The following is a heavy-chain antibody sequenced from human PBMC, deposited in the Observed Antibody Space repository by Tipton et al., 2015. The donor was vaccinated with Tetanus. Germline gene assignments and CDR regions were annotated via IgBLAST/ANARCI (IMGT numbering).Heavy chain of an antibody. J-gene: IGHJ4*02. CDR3: VRDGGSSGWLAY. Sequence: SLRLSCVTSGFTFRSYWMSWVRQAPGKGLEWVANIKEDGSEMYYADSVKGRFTISRDNAKNSLFLQMTSLRVEDTAVYYCVRDGGSSGWLAYWGQGTLVTVSS. V-gene: IGHV3-7*03. CDR2: IKEDGSEM. CDR1: GFTFRSYW. D-gene: IGHD6-19*01.